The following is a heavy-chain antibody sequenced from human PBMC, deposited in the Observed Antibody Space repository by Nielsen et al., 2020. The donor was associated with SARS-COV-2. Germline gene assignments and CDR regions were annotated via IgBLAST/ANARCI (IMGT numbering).Heavy chain of an antibody. J-gene: IGHJ6*02. CDR2: IYYSGST. CDR1: GGSISSSSYY. Sequence: SETLSLTCTVSGGSISSSSYYWGWIRQPPGKGLEWIGSIYYSGSTYYNPSLKSRVTISVDTSKNQFSLKLSSVTAADTAVYYCARNPDLRDGMDVWGQGTTVTVSS. CDR3: ARNPDLRDGMDV. D-gene: IGHD3-16*01. V-gene: IGHV4-39*01.